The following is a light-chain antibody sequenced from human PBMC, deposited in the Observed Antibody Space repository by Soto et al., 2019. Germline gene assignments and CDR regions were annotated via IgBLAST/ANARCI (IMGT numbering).Light chain of an antibody. CDR2: KAS. CDR1: ESISSW. CDR3: QQYNSYWT. J-gene: IGKJ1*01. Sequence: IRMTQSPSSLSASTGDRVTITCRASESISSWLAWYQQKPGKASKLLIYKASSLESGVPSRFSGSGSGAEFTLTISSLQPDDFATYYCQQYNSYWTFGQGTKVDI. V-gene: IGKV1-5*03.